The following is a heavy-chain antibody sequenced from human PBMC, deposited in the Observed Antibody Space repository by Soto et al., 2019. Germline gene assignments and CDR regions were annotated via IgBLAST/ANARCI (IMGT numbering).Heavy chain of an antibody. V-gene: IGHV4-59*01. CDR2: IYYSGST. CDR1: GGSISSYY. Sequence: PSETLSLTCTVYGGSISSYYWSWIRQPPGKGLEWIGYIYYSGSTNYNPSLKSRVTISVDTSKNQFSLKLSSVTAADTAVYYCAREVGENYYGMDVWGQGTTVTVSS. J-gene: IGHJ6*02. CDR3: AREVGENYYGMDV.